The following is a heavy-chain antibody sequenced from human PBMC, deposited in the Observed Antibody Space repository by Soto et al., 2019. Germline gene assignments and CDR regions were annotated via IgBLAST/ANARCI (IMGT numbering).Heavy chain of an antibody. V-gene: IGHV4-34*01. CDR1: GGSFTGYY. CDR3: ARGQEGVVATH. Sequence: QVQLQQWGAGLLKPSETLSLTCAVNGGSFTGYYWSWFRQPPGKGLEWIGEIKDGGSINYSPSLRSRVTISADTSKEQFSLKVTSVTAADTAVYYCARGQEGVVATHWDQGSLVTVSS. J-gene: IGHJ4*02. CDR2: IKDGGSI. D-gene: IGHD2-21*01.